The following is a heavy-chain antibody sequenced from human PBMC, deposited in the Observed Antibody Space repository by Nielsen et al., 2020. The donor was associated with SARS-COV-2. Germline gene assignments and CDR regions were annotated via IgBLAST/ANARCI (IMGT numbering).Heavy chain of an antibody. CDR3: ARDPTYSSGWTRSTDNWFDP. J-gene: IGHJ5*02. Sequence: ASVKVSCKASGYTFTSYGISWVRQAPGQGLEWMGWISAYNGNTNYAQQLQGRVTMTTDTSTSTAYMELRSLRSDDTAVYYCARDPTYSSGWTRSTDNWFDPWGQGTLVTVSS. V-gene: IGHV1-18*01. CDR2: ISAYNGNT. CDR1: GYTFTSYG. D-gene: IGHD6-19*01.